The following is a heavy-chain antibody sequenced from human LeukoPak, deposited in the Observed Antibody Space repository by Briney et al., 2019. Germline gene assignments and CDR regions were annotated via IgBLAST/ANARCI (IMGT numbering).Heavy chain of an antibody. CDR1: GFTFSSYG. CDR3: ARLAVTTLGYYYMDV. J-gene: IGHJ6*03. CDR2: ISYDGSNK. Sequence: GGSLRLSCAASGFTFSSYGMHWVRQAPGKGLEWVAVISYDGSNKYYADSVKGRFTISRDNSKNTLYLQMNSLRAEDTAVYYCARLAVTTLGYYYMDVWGKGTTVTVSS. V-gene: IGHV3-30*03. D-gene: IGHD4-17*01.